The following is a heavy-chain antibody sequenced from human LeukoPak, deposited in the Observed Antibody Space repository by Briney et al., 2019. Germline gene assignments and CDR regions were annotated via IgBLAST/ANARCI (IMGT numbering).Heavy chain of an antibody. V-gene: IGHV3-23*01. CDR1: GFTFSSYA. D-gene: IGHD3-22*01. Sequence: AGSLILTCAASGFTFSSYAMSWVRQAPGKGLEWVSAISGSGGSTYYADSVKGRFTISRDNSKNTLYLQMNSLRAEDTAVYYCAKGTYYYDSSGPWTKFDPWGQGTLVTVSS. J-gene: IGHJ5*02. CDR3: AKGTYYYDSSGPWTKFDP. CDR2: ISGSGGST.